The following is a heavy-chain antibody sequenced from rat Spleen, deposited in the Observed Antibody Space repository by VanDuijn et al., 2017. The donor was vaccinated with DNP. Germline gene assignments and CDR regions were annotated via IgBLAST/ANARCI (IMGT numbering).Heavy chain of an antibody. Sequence: EVQLVGSGGGLVQPGRSLKLSCAASGFTFSSFPMAWVRQTPTKGLDWVATISNTGDSTYYRDSVKGRFTISRDNGESSLYLQMDSLRSEETATYYCATSGTDYYAMDAWGQGTLVTVSS. CDR2: ISNTGDST. J-gene: IGHJ4*01. CDR3: ATSGTDYYAMDA. D-gene: IGHD4-3*01. CDR1: GFTFSSFP. V-gene: IGHV5-46*01.